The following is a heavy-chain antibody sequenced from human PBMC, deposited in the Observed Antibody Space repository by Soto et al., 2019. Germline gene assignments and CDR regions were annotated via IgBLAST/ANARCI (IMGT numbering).Heavy chain of an antibody. V-gene: IGHV3-49*03. CDR1: GFTFGDYA. CDR3: TRAAYGILTGYHPENWFDP. D-gene: IGHD3-9*01. CDR2: IRSKAYGGTT. Sequence: GGSLRLSCTASGFTFGDYAVSWFSQAQGKGLEWVGFIRSKAYGGTTEYAASVKGRFTISRDDSKSIAYLQMNSLKTEDTAVYYCTRAAYGILTGYHPENWFDPWGQGTLVTVSS. J-gene: IGHJ5*02.